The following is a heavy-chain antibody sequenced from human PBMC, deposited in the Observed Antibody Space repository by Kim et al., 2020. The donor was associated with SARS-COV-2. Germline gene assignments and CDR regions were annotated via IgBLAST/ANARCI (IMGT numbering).Heavy chain of an antibody. J-gene: IGHJ4*02. CDR3: AVSTGYYQGLDY. Sequence: SETLSLTCTVSGASISTTSDYWGWVRLSPGKGLEWVGTISYRGNTYYNPSLKTRLTISVDTSNNQFSLKLNSVTAADTAVYYCAVSTGYYQGLDYWGQGT. V-gene: IGHV4-39*01. D-gene: IGHD6-19*01. CDR1: GASISTTSDY. CDR2: ISYRGNT.